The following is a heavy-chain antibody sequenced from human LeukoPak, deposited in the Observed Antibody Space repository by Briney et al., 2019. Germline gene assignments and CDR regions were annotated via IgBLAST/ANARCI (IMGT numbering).Heavy chain of an antibody. CDR3: ARRGGYCSSTSCYRRSLRAYYMDV. Sequence: SETLSLTCTVSGGSISSGSYYWSWIRQPAGKGLEWIGRIYTSGSTNYNPSLKSRVTISVDTSKNQFSLKLSSVTAADTAVYYCARRGGYCSSTSCYRRSLRAYYMDVWGKGTTVTVSS. J-gene: IGHJ6*03. CDR2: IYTSGST. V-gene: IGHV4-61*02. CDR1: GGSISSGSYY. D-gene: IGHD2-2*03.